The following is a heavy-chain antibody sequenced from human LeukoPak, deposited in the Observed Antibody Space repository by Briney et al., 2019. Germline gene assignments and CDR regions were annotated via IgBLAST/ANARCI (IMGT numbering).Heavy chain of an antibody. D-gene: IGHD3-22*01. Sequence: PGGSLRLSCAASGITFSSYAMSWVRQAPGKGLEWVSVISGRGGSTYYADSVKGRFTISRDNSKNTLYLQMNSLRAEDTAVYYCARDSGSYDSSGYYYGNDAFDIWGQGTMVTVSS. CDR2: ISGRGGST. CDR1: GITFSSYA. V-gene: IGHV3-23*01. CDR3: ARDSGSYDSSGYYYGNDAFDI. J-gene: IGHJ3*02.